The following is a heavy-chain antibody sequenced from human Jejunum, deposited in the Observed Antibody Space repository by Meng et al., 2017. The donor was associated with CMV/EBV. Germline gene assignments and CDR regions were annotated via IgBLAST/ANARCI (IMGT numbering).Heavy chain of an antibody. V-gene: IGHV1-18*01. J-gene: IGHJ4*02. CDR1: GYTFTHHG. D-gene: IGHD6-19*01. CDR2: ISCYNGDT. Sequence: QFQLVQVGAEGKKPGASVGFSCKASGYTFTHHGLSWIRQAPGQGLEWMGWISCYNGDTNYAQKLQGRVTMTTDTSTNTAYMDLRGLRSDDTAVYYCARDPSNTSGRYAYFDYWGQGTLVTVSS. CDR3: ARDPSNTSGRYAYFDY.